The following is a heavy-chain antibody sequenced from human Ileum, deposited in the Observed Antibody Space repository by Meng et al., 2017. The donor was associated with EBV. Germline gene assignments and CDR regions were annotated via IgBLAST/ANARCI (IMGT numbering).Heavy chain of an antibody. CDR3: ARTRGSAGAGADP. V-gene: IGHV4-59*01. Sequence: QVQLEESGPGLVKPSETLSHTCTVSGGCLSGYYWGWIRQPTGKGLEWIGYIYYSGNANYNPSLKSRLRLSVDTSKNQFSLNLDSVTAADTAVYYCARTRGSAGAGADPWGQGTLVTVSS. CDR1: GGCLSGYY. D-gene: IGHD6-19*01. CDR2: IYYSGNA. J-gene: IGHJ5*02.